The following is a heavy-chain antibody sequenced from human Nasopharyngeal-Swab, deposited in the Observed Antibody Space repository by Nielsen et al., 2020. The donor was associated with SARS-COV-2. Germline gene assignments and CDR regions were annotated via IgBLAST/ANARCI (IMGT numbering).Heavy chain of an antibody. CDR2: ASYSGIT. CDR1: GALISGHH. V-gene: IGHV4-59*11. CDR3: ARGFDP. Sequence: SETLSLTCTVSGALISGHHWSWTRQPPGKGLEWIGYASYSGITNYNPSLKSRVTIAVDTSKNQFSLKLSSVTAADTAVYYCARGFDPWGQGTLVTVSS. J-gene: IGHJ5*02.